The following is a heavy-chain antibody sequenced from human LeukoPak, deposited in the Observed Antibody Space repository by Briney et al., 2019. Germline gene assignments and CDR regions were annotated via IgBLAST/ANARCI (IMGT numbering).Heavy chain of an antibody. D-gene: IGHD3-22*01. J-gene: IGHJ4*02. CDR1: GFTFSSYA. CDR3: AKGYYYDSSGPLDY. V-gene: IGHV3-23*01. CDR2: ISGSGGST. Sequence: PGGSLRLSCAASGFTFSSYAMSWVRQAPGKGLEWVSAISGSGGSTYYADSVKGRLTISRDNSKNTLYLQMNSLRAEDTAVYYCAKGYYYDSSGPLDYWGQGTLVTVSS.